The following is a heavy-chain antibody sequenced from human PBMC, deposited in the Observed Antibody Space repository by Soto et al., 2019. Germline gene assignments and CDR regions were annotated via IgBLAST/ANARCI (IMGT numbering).Heavy chain of an antibody. D-gene: IGHD1-26*01. J-gene: IGHJ4*02. Sequence: SETLSLTCTVSGGSISGYYWSWIRQPPGKGLEWIGYISYSGSTNYNPSFKSRVFISRDTSKNQISLNLSSVTAADTAVYYCARSFSGGWPYFAYWGQGTLVTVSS. CDR1: GGSISGYY. V-gene: IGHV4-59*01. CDR3: ARSFSGGWPYFAY. CDR2: ISYSGST.